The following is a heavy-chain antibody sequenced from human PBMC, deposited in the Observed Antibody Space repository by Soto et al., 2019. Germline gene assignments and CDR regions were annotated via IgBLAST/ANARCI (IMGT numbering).Heavy chain of an antibody. CDR2: FDPEDGET. Sequence: AASVKVSCKVSGYTLTELSMHWVRQAPGKGLEWMGGFDPEDGETIYAQKFQGRVTMTEDTSTDTAYMELSSLRSEDTAVYYCATAPGQQLVRSWFDPWGQGTLVTVSS. J-gene: IGHJ5*02. CDR1: GYTLTELS. V-gene: IGHV1-24*01. CDR3: ATAPGQQLVRSWFDP. D-gene: IGHD6-13*01.